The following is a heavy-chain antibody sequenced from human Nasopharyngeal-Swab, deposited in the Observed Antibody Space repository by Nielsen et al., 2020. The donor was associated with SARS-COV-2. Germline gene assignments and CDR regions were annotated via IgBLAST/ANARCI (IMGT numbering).Heavy chain of an antibody. V-gene: IGHV2-26*01. D-gene: IGHD3-3*01. Sequence: RQAPGKALEWLAHIFSNDEKSYSTSLKSRLTISKDTSKSQVVLTMTNMDTVDTATYYCARIEGSITIFGVVMWYFDYWGQGTLVTVSS. CDR2: IFSNDEK. CDR3: ARIEGSITIFGVVMWYFDY. J-gene: IGHJ4*02.